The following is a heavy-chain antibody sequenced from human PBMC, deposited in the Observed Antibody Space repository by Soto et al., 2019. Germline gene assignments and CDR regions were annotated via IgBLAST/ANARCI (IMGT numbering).Heavy chain of an antibody. CDR3: ATDACIAAAGTTPDAFDI. CDR1: GFTFSSYG. CDR2: IWYDGSNK. D-gene: IGHD6-13*01. V-gene: IGHV3-33*01. Sequence: GGSLRLSCAASGFTFSSYGMHWVRQAPGKGLEWVAVIWYDGSNKYYAGSVKGRFNISRDNSKNTLYLHMNTLRAEDTAVYDWATDACIAAAGTTPDAFDIWGQGTMVTVSS. J-gene: IGHJ3*02.